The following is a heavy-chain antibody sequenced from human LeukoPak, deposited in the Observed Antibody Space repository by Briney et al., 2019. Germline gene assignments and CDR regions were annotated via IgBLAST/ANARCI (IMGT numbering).Heavy chain of an antibody. Sequence: PGGSLRLSCAASGFTFSSYEMNWVRQAPGKGLEWVSYISSSGRSINYADSVRGRFTISRDNGKNSLYLQMNSLRTEDTALYYCAKAGVRYSSSWYVTLDYWGQGTLVTVSS. CDR2: ISSSGRSI. CDR1: GFTFSSYE. CDR3: AKAGVRYSSSWYVTLDY. J-gene: IGHJ4*02. V-gene: IGHV3-48*03. D-gene: IGHD6-13*01.